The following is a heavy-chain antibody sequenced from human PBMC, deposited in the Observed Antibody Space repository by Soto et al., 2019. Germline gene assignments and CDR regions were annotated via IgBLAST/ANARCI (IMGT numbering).Heavy chain of an antibody. CDR3: AKDSLKSSYYYYGMDV. V-gene: IGHV5-51*01. Sequence: GESLKISCEGSGYSFTGYWIGWVRQMPGKGLEWMGIIYPGDSDTRYSPSFQGQVFISADKSISTAYLQWNSLKASDTAMYYCAKDSLKSSYYYYGMDVWGQGTTVTVSS. J-gene: IGHJ6*02. CDR2: IYPGDSDT. CDR1: GYSFTGYW. D-gene: IGHD3-10*01.